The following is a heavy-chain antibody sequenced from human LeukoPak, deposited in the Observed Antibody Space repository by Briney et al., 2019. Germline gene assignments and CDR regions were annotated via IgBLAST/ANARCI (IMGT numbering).Heavy chain of an antibody. Sequence: SVKVSCKASGGTFSSYAISWVRQAPGQGLEWMGRIIPILGIANYAQKFQGRVTITADKSTSTAYMELSSLRSEDTAVYYCASGRVMDYYDSSGYYYGWGQGTLVTVSS. CDR3: ASGRVMDYYDSSGYYYG. J-gene: IGHJ4*02. V-gene: IGHV1-69*04. D-gene: IGHD3-22*01. CDR2: IIPILGIA. CDR1: GGTFSSYA.